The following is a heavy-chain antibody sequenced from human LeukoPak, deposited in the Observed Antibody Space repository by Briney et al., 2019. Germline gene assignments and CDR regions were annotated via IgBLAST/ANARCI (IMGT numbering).Heavy chain of an antibody. Sequence: GASVKVSCKASGYTFTGKYMHWVRQAPGQGLEWMGWINPKSGGTNYAQKFQDRVNMTRDTSISTAYMELSRLRSDDTAVYYCTRGLIVAATGSYAFFEYWGQGTLVTVSS. CDR2: INPKSGGT. J-gene: IGHJ4*02. CDR1: GYTFTGKY. D-gene: IGHD1-26*01. V-gene: IGHV1-2*02. CDR3: TRGLIVAATGSYAFFEY.